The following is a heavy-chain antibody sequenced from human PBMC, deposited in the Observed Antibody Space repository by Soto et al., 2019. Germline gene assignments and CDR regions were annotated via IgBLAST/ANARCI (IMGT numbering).Heavy chain of an antibody. CDR3: PKAKGTIFGVVNGMDV. V-gene: IGHV3-23*01. J-gene: IGHJ6*02. CDR2: ISGSGGST. CDR1: GFTFSSYA. D-gene: IGHD3-3*01. Sequence: PGGSLRLSCAASGFTFSSYAMSWVRQAPGKGLEWVSAISGSGGSTYYADSVKGRFTISRDNSKNTLYLQMNSLRAEDTAVYYCPKAKGTIFGVVNGMDVWGQGTTVTVSS.